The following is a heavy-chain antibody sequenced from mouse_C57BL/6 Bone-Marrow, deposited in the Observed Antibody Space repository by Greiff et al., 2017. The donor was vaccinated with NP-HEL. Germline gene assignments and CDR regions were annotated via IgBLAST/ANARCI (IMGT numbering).Heavy chain of an antibody. CDR1: GYKFTGYY. Sequence: EVQLQQSGPELVKPGASVKLSCKASGYKFTGYYMHWVKQSPEKSLEWIGEIDPRNGGTTYNQKFKGKATLTVDKSSSTAYLQLRSLTSEDTAVYDCARRTIYYDPYLGFAYWGQGTPVTVSA. J-gene: IGHJ3*01. D-gene: IGHD2-4*01. V-gene: IGHV1-42*01. CDR2: IDPRNGGT. CDR3: ARRTIYYDPYLGFAY.